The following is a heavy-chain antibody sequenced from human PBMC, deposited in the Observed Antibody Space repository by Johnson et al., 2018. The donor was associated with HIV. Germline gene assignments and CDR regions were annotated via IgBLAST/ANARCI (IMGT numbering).Heavy chain of an antibody. D-gene: IGHD2-21*02. CDR1: GFTFSSYG. J-gene: IGHJ3*02. CDR3: ARDRCGGDCYSSFSAFDI. CDR2: IYSGGST. Sequence: QVQLVESGGGVVQPGRSLRLSCAASGFTFSSYGMHWVRQAPGKGLEWVSVIYSGGSTYYADSVKGRFTISRDNSKNTLYLQMNSLRAEDTAVYYCARDRCGGDCYSSFSAFDIWGQGTMVTVSS. V-gene: IGHV3-NL1*01.